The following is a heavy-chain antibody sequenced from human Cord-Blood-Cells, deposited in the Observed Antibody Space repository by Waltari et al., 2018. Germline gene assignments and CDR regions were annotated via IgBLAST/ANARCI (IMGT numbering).Heavy chain of an antibody. V-gene: IGHV3-30*04. CDR2: ISYDGSNK. CDR3: ARDPRSSSWYYYYYGMDV. J-gene: IGHJ6*02. Sequence: QVQLVESGGGVVQPGMSLRLSCAASGFTFSSYAMHWVRQAPGKGLEWVAVISYDGSNKYYADSVKGRFTISRGNSKNTVYLQRNSLRAEDTAVYYCARDPRSSSWYYYYYGMDVWGQGTTVTVSS. D-gene: IGHD6-13*01. CDR1: GFTFSSYA.